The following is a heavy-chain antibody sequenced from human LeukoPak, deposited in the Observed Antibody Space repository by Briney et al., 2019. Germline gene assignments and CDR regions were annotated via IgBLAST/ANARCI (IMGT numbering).Heavy chain of an antibody. CDR2: INWNGGGT. J-gene: IGHJ6*02. D-gene: IGHD1-26*01. CDR3: AKHMRATNTYSFFGLDV. V-gene: IGHV3-9*01. Sequence: GRSLRLSCAATGFTFKDYGMHWVRKPPGKGLEWVSSINWNGGGTDYADCVKGRFTISRDNAKNSLYLQLSSLRPEDTALYYCAKHMRATNTYSFFGLDVWGQGTTVTVSS. CDR1: GFTFKDYG.